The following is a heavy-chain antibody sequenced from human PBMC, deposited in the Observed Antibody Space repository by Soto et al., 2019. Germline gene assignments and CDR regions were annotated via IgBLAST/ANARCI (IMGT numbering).Heavy chain of an antibody. CDR3: AKDFRHIAVAGPDY. CDR2: ISGSGGST. D-gene: IGHD6-19*01. CDR1: GFTFSSYA. J-gene: IGHJ4*02. V-gene: IGHV3-23*01. Sequence: GGSLRLSCAASGFTFSSYAMSWVRQAPGKGLEWGSAISGSGGSTYYADSVKGGFTISRDNSKNTLYLQMNSLRAEDTAVYYCAKDFRHIAVAGPDYWGQGTLVTVSS.